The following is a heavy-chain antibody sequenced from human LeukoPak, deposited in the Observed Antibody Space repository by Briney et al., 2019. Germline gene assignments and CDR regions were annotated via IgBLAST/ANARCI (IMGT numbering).Heavy chain of an antibody. J-gene: IGHJ4*02. CDR1: EFTFNTYA. CDR3: AKDQSDKGSYAAFDY. D-gene: IGHD3-10*01. V-gene: IGHV3-23*01. Sequence: GGSLRLSCAASEFTFNTYAMNWVRQAPGKGLEWVSAISGSGDNTYYADSVKGRFTISRDDSKNTVYLQMNSLRAEDTAVYYCAKDQSDKGSYAAFDYWGQGTLVPVSS. CDR2: ISGSGDNT.